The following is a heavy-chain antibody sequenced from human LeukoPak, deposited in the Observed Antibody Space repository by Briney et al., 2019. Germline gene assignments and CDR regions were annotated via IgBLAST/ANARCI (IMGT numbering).Heavy chain of an antibody. CDR3: ARICSSRSCQADY. J-gene: IGHJ4*02. D-gene: IGHD2-2*01. V-gene: IGHV4-31*03. Sequence: SETLSLTCTVSGGSISNGGYYWNWIRQHPGKGLEWIGYIYYSGNTYYNPSLKSRVTISVDTSKNQFSLKLSSATAADTAVYYCARICSSRSCQADYWGQGTLVVVSS. CDR2: IYYSGNT. CDR1: GGSISNGGYY.